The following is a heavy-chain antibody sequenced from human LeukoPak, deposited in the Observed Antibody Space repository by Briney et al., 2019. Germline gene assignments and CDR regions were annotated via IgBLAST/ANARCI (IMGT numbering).Heavy chain of an antibody. CDR2: ITTGDGNT. CDR3: AKDVGKWESLHFFDY. Sequence: GGSLRLSCTASGFTFSSYTMTWVRQAPGKGLKWVSTITTGDGNTYYADSVKGRFTISRDDSRNTLYLQMNSLRGDDTAVYYCAKDVGKWESLHFFDYWGQGTLVTVSS. D-gene: IGHD1-26*01. CDR1: GFTFSSYT. V-gene: IGHV3-23*01. J-gene: IGHJ4*02.